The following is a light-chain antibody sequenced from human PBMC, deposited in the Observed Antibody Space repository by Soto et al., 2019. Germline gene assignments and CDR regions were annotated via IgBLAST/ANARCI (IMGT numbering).Light chain of an antibody. CDR2: GAS. J-gene: IGKJ2*01. CDR3: QQYNNGYT. V-gene: IGKV3D-15*01. Sequence: EIAMTQSPATLSVSPGERATLSCRASQSVSSNLAWYQQKPGQATRLVIYGASTSATGSPARCSGSGSETDFTLTTSRLHSEDFAVYYCQQYNNGYTFGQGTKLEIK. CDR1: QSVSSN.